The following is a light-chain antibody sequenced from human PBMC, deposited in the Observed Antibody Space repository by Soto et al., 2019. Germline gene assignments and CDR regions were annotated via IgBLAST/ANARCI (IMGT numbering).Light chain of an antibody. CDR2: DVS. J-gene: IGLJ2*01. CDR3: SSYTSSSTLEV. CDR1: SSDVGGYNY. Sequence: QAVVTQPASVSGSPGQSITISCTGTSSDVGGYNYVSWYQQHPGKAPKLMIYDVSNRPSGVSNRFSGSKSGNTASLTISGLQAEDEADYYCSSYTSSSTLEVFGGGTQLTVL. V-gene: IGLV2-14*01.